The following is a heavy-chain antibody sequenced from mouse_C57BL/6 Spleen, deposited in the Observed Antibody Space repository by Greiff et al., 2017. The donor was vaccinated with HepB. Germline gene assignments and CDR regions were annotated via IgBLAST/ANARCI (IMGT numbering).Heavy chain of an antibody. J-gene: IGHJ3*01. V-gene: IGHV1-64*01. Sequence: QVQLQQPGAELVKPGASVKLSCKASGYTFTSYWMHWVKQRPGQGLEWIGMIHPNSGSTKYNEKFKSKATLTVDKSSSTAYMQLSSLTSEDSAVYYCARDYSNYEAYWGQGTLVTVSA. CDR2: IHPNSGST. D-gene: IGHD2-5*01. CDR1: GYTFTSYW. CDR3: ARDYSNYEAY.